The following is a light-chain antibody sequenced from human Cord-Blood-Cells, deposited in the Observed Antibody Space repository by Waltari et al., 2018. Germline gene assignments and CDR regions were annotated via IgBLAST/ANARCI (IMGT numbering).Light chain of an antibody. CDR3: QQSYSTPLT. V-gene: IGKV1-39*01. CDR1: QSISSY. CDR2: AAS. Sequence: DIKMTQSPSSPSASVGDRVTITCRASQSISSYLNWYQQKPGKAPKLLIYAASSLQSGVPSRFSGSGSGTDFTLTISSLQPEDFATYYCQQSYSTPLTFGGGTKVEIK. J-gene: IGKJ4*01.